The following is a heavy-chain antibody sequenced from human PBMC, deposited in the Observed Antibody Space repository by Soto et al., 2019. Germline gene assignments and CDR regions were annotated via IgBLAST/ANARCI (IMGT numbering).Heavy chain of an antibody. CDR1: GGTFSSYA. V-gene: IGHV1-69*01. D-gene: IGHD5-12*01. CDR3: ARYPVSGYDYYCYYGMDV. CDR2: IIPIFGTA. J-gene: IGHJ6*02. Sequence: QVQLVQSGAEVKKPGSSVKVSCKASGGTFSSYAISWVRQAPGQGLEWMGGIIPIFGTANYAQKFQGRVTITADESTSTASMGLSSLTSEDTAVYYCARYPVSGYDYYCYYGMDVWGQGTTVTVSS.